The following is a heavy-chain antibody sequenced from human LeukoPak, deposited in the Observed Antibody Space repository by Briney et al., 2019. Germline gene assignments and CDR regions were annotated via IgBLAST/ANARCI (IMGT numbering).Heavy chain of an antibody. CDR2: IIPIFGTA. D-gene: IGHD6-19*01. V-gene: IGHV1-69*01. CDR1: GGTFSSYA. J-gene: IGHJ4*02. CDR3: AKGREQWLVRGQCFDY. Sequence: SVKVSCKASGGTFSSYAISWVRQAPGQGLEWMGGIIPIFGTANYAQKFQGRVTITADESTSTAYTELSSLRSEDTAVYYCAKGREQWLVRGQCFDYWGQGTLVTVSS.